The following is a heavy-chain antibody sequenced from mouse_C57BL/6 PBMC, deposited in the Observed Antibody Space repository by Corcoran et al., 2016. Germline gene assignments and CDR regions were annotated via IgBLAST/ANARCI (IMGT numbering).Heavy chain of an antibody. Sequence: QVQLKQSGAELVRPGASVKLSCKASGYTFTDYYINWVKQRPGQGLEWIARIYPGSGNTYYNEKFKGKTTLTAEKSSSTAYMQLSILTSEDSAVYFCARNGSSYWYFDVWGTGTTVTVSS. J-gene: IGHJ1*03. CDR1: GYTFTDYY. CDR2: IYPGSGNT. CDR3: ARNGSSYWYFDV. D-gene: IGHD1-1*01. V-gene: IGHV1-76*01.